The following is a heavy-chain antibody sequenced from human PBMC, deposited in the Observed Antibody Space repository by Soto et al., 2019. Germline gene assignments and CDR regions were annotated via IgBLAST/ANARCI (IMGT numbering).Heavy chain of an antibody. CDR3: ATDPDYDSSVHWFDP. V-gene: IGHV1-24*01. CDR2: FDPEDGET. D-gene: IGHD3-22*01. J-gene: IGHJ5*02. CDR1: GYTLTELS. Sequence: GASVKVSCKVSGYTLTELSMHWVRQAPGKGLEWMGGFDPEDGETMYAQKFQGRVTMTEDTSTDTAYMELSSLRSEDTAVYYCATDPDYDSSVHWFDPWGQGTLVTVSS.